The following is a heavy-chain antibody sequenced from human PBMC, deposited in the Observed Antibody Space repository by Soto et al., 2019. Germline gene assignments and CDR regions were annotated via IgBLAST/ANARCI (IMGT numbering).Heavy chain of an antibody. Sequence: PGGSLRLSCAASGFTFSSYAMHWVRQAPGKGLEWVAVISYDGSNKYYADSVKGRFTISRDNSKNTLYLQMNSLRAEDTAVYYCARDVRHGRLLHLVGHYGMDVWGHGTTVTVSS. CDR3: ARDVRHGRLLHLVGHYGMDV. CDR2: ISYDGSNK. V-gene: IGHV3-30-3*01. D-gene: IGHD2-21*02. CDR1: GFTFSSYA. J-gene: IGHJ6*02.